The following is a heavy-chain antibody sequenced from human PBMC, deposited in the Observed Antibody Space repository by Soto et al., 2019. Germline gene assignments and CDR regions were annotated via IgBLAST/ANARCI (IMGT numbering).Heavy chain of an antibody. CDR3: AKDYGIAAAGTPHYFDY. J-gene: IGHJ4*02. D-gene: IGHD6-13*01. V-gene: IGHV3-9*01. CDR2: ISWNSGSI. CDR1: XFTFDDYA. Sequence: CLRLSCAASXFTFDDYAMHWVRQAPGKGLEWVSGISWNSGSIGYADSVKGRFTISRDNAKNSLYLQMNSLRAEDTALYYCAKDYGIAAAGTPHYFDYWGQGTLVTVSS.